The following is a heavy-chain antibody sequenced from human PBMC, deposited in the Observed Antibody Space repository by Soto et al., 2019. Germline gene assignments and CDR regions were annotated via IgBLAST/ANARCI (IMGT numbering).Heavy chain of an antibody. V-gene: IGHV4-34*01. Sequence: SETLSLTCVVYGGSFDDYYWNWIRQSPGKGLEWIGEINHSGNSNYNPSLKRRVTISVATSQNQFSLKLSAVTAADTAVYYCARGRRKALPFTARYVDLSGPATRVTVSS. CDR2: INHSGNS. CDR1: GGSFDDYY. D-gene: IGHD2-21*02. J-gene: IGHJ2*01. CDR3: ARGRRKALPFTARYVDL.